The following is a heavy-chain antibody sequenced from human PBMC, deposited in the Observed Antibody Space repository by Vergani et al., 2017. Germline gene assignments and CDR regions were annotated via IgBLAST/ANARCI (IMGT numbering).Heavy chain of an antibody. CDR3: ARGGVYYYYYMDV. J-gene: IGHJ6*03. Sequence: QVQLQESGPGLVKPSETLSLTCTVSGGSVSSGSYYWSWIRQPPGKGLEWIGYFYYSGSTNYNPALKSRVTISVDTSKNQFSLKLSSVTAADTAVYYCARGGVYYYYYMDVWGKGTTVTVSS. CDR1: GGSVSSGSYY. V-gene: IGHV4-61*01. CDR2: FYYSGST. D-gene: IGHD1-26*01.